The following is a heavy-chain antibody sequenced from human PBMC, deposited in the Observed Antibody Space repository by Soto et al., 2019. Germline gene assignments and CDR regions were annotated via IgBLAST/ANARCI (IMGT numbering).Heavy chain of an antibody. V-gene: IGHV3-30*18. Sequence: PGGSLRLSCAASGFTFSSYGMHWVRQAPGKGLEWVAVISYDGSNKYYADSVKGRLTISRDNSKNTLYLQMNSLRAEDTAVYYCAKRSMGYYGSGIPRDYYYGMDVWGQGTTVTVSS. CDR1: GFTFSSYG. J-gene: IGHJ6*02. D-gene: IGHD3-10*01. CDR2: ISYDGSNK. CDR3: AKRSMGYYGSGIPRDYYYGMDV.